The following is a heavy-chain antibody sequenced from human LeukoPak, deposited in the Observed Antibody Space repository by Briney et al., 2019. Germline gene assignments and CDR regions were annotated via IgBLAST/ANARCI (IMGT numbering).Heavy chain of an antibody. D-gene: IGHD3-9*01. J-gene: IGHJ3*02. CDR2: IYTSGST. CDR1: GGSISSGSYY. Sequence: SETLSLTCTVSGGSISSGSYYWSWIRQPAGKGLEWIGRIYTSGSTNYNPSLKSRVTISVDTSKNQFSLKLSSVTAADTAVYYCARATRVILTGYRHDAFDIWGQGTMVTVSS. V-gene: IGHV4-61*02. CDR3: ARATRVILTGYRHDAFDI.